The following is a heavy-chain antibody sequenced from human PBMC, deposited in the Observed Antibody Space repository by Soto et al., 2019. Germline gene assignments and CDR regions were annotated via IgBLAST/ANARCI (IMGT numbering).Heavy chain of an antibody. J-gene: IGHJ6*02. CDR3: ATTGMGITLYYYYHGMDV. D-gene: IGHD3-10*01. CDR1: GFTVSTHY. V-gene: IGHV3-66*01. Sequence: EVQLVKSGGGLVEPGGSLKLSCAASGFTVSTHYMTWVRQAPGKGLEWVSVMFYGGSTYYADSVKGRFTISRDDSENTLYLQMNSLRAEDTAVYYCATTGMGITLYYYYHGMDVWGQGTTVTVSS. CDR2: MFYGGST.